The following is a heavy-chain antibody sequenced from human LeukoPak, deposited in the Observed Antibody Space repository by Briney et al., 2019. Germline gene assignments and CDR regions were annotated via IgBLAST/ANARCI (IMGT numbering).Heavy chain of an antibody. CDR2: NYWNDDK. V-gene: IGHV2-5*01. CDR3: VHSPSYMLSGVAYKHNYLDP. D-gene: IGHD3-16*01. CDR1: GFSFSTAGVS. J-gene: IGHJ5*02. Sequence: SGPMLVKPTQTLTLTCTFSGFSFSTAGVSVGWVRQPPGKALEWLAVNYWNDDKRYSPSLKTRLTITKDTSKNQVILKMTNMDPVDTATYYCVHSPSYMLSGVAYKHNYLDPWGQGILVTVS.